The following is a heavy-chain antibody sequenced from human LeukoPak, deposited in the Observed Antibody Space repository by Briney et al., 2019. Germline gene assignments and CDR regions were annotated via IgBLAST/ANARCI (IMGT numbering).Heavy chain of an antibody. CDR3: ARALNYYDTDGYSNYGVFDY. CDR1: DDSFSRHY. Sequence: SETLSLTCAVSDDSFSRHYWTWIRQPPGKGLEWIGYISYIGSTNYNPSLKSRVTISIDTSKNQFSLKLSSVTAADTAVYYCARALNYYDTDGYSNYGVFDYWGQGTLVTVSS. CDR2: ISYIGST. J-gene: IGHJ4*02. V-gene: IGHV4-59*11. D-gene: IGHD3-22*01.